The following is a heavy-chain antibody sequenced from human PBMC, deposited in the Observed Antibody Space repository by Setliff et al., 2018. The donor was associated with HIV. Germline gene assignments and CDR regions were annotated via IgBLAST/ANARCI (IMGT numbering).Heavy chain of an antibody. CDR3: ARDTSSSY. CDR2: INPKSGAT. J-gene: IGHJ4*02. Sequence: ASVKVSCKASGYSFTGYYVNWVRQAPGQGLEWMGRINPKSGATNLAQKFQGRVTLTRDTSVTTVYMELTSLRSDDTAVYYCARDTSSSYWGQGTPVT. V-gene: IGHV1-2*06. D-gene: IGHD2-2*01. CDR1: GYSFTGYY.